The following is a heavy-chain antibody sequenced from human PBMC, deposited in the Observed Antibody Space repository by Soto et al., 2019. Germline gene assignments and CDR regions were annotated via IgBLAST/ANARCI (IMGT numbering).Heavy chain of an antibody. CDR1: GYIFVNYG. CDR2: ISPYTGNT. J-gene: IGHJ6*02. V-gene: IGHV1-18*01. D-gene: IGHD3-16*01. Sequence: QVQLVQSGDEVKKPGASVKVSCKASGYIFVNYGIAWVRQAPGQGLEWMGWISPYTGNTHSATKVQGRLTMTTDTSTSTDYMDLGSLTSDDTAVYYCVMVDNYVTPTPQDVWGQGNTVTFSS. CDR3: VMVDNYVTPTPQDV.